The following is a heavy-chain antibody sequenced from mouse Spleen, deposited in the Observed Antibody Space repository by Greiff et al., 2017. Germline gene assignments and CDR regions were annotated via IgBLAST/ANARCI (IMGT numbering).Heavy chain of an antibody. CDR2: ISSGSSTI. Sequence: EVQLQESGGGLVKPGGSLKLSCAASGFTFSDYGMHWVRQAPEKGLEWVAYISSGSSTIYYADTVKGRFTISRDNAKNTLFLQMTSLRSEDTAMYYCARGGPSFAMDYWGQGTSVTVSS. V-gene: IGHV5-17*01. J-gene: IGHJ4*01. CDR1: GFTFSDYG. CDR3: ARGGPSFAMDY. D-gene: IGHD3-3*01.